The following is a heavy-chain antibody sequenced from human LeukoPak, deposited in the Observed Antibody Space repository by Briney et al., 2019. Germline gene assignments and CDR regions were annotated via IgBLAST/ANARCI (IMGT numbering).Heavy chain of an antibody. CDR1: GGTFSSYA. J-gene: IGHJ6*03. D-gene: IGHD6-13*01. CDR2: IIPIFGTA. CDR3: ARAPSGGTARTSNYMDV. V-gene: IGHV1-69*05. Sequence: SVKVSCKASGGTFSSYAISWVRQAPGQGLEWMGGIIPIFGTANYAQKFQGRVTITTDESTSTAYMELSSLRSEVTAVYYCARAPSGGTARTSNYMDVWGKGTTVTVSS.